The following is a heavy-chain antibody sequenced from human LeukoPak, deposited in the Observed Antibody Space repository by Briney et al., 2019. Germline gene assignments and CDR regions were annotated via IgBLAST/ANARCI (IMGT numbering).Heavy chain of an antibody. CDR1: GYTFTSYD. J-gene: IGHJ3*02. CDR2: MNPNSGNT. V-gene: IGHV1-8*01. Sequence: ASVKVSCKASGYTFTSYDINWVRQATGQGLEGMGWMNPNSGNTGYAQKFQGRVTMTRNTSISTAYMELSSLRSEDTAVYYCAREVDILTVTYAFDIWGQGTMVTVSS. CDR3: AREVDILTVTYAFDI. D-gene: IGHD3-9*01.